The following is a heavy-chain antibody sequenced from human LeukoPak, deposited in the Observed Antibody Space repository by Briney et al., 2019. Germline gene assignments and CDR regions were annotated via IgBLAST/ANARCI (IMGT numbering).Heavy chain of an antibody. D-gene: IGHD3-10*01. CDR2: ISGSGSST. CDR3: AKADGSYKTLIDY. V-gene: IGHV3-23*01. Sequence: PGGSLTHSRAPSGVTLCICAMQDVPPAPEKGLEGVSGISGSGSSTSFADSVKGRFTISRDSSKNTVYLQMNSLRAEDTARYYCAKADGSYKTLIDYWGQGTLVTVSS. J-gene: IGHJ4*02. CDR1: GVTLCICA.